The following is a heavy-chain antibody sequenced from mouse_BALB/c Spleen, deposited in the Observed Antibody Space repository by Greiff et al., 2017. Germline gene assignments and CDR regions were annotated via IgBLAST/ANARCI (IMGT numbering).Heavy chain of an antibody. CDR1: GYTFTSYW. D-gene: IGHD3-3*01. CDR2: INPSTGYT. Sequence: QVQLQQSGADLAKPGASGKMSCKASGYTFTSYWMHWVKQRPGKGLEWIGYINPSTGYTEYKQKLKDKATLTADKSSSTAYMQLSSLTSEDSAVYCCARGTRGRFAYWGQGTLVTVSA. V-gene: IGHV1-7*01. CDR3: ARGTRGRFAY. J-gene: IGHJ3*01.